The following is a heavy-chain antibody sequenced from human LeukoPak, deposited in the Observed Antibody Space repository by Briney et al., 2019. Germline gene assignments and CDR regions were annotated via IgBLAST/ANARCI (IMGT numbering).Heavy chain of an antibody. D-gene: IGHD1-1*01. CDR3: TTALSGWNDADY. CDR1: GFTFSNAW. J-gene: IGHJ4*02. CDR2: IKSKTDGGTT. Sequence: GGSLRLSCAAFGFTFSNAWMSWVRQAPGKGLEWVGRIKSKTDGGTTDYAAPVKGRFTISRDDSKNTLYLQMNSLKTEDTAVYYCTTALSGWNDADYWGQGTLVTVSS. V-gene: IGHV3-15*01.